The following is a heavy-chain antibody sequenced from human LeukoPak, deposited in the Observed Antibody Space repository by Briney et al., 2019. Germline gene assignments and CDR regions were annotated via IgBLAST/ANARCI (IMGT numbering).Heavy chain of an antibody. V-gene: IGHV3-33*06. CDR2: IWYDGSTK. J-gene: IGHJ2*01. Sequence: GRSLRLSCAASGFTFSGYGMHWVRQAPGKGLEWVAVIWYDGSTKYYAEYVKGRFTIYRDNSKKTLYLQMNSLRAEDTALYYCAKSESEVWPWYFDLWGRGTLVTVSS. D-gene: IGHD1-14*01. CDR3: AKSESEVWPWYFDL. CDR1: GFTFSGYG.